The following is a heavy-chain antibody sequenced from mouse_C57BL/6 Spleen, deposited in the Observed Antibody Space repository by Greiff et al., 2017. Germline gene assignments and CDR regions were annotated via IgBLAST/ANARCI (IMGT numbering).Heavy chain of an antibody. J-gene: IGHJ3*01. V-gene: IGHV1-7*01. CDR2: INPSSGYT. CDR1: GYTFTSYW. Sequence: VQLQQSGAELAKPGASVKLSCKASGYTFTSYWMHWVKQRPGQGLEWIGYINPSSGYTKYNQKFKDKATLTAAKSSSTAYMQLSSLTYEDSAVYYCARNDGYYPSYWGQGTLVTVSA. D-gene: IGHD2-3*01. CDR3: ARNDGYYPSY.